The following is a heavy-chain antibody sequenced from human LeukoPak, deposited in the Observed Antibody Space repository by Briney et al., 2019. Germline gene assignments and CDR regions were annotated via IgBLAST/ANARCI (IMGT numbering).Heavy chain of an antibody. V-gene: IGHV3-23*01. CDR3: AKDRAGYSYGHFDY. J-gene: IGHJ4*02. D-gene: IGHD5-18*01. CDR1: GFTFSSYS. Sequence: GGSLRLSCAASGFTFSSYSMSWVRQAPGKELEWVSAISGSGGSTYYADSVKGRFTISRDNSKNTLYLQMNSLRAEDTAVYYCAKDRAGYSYGHFDYWGQGTLVTVSS. CDR2: ISGSGGST.